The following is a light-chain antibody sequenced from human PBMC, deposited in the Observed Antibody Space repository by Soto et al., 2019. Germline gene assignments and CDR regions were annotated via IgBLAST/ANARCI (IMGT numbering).Light chain of an antibody. J-gene: IGKJ4*01. V-gene: IGKV3D-20*02. CDR1: QSVSSSY. Sequence: EIVLTQSPGTLSLSPGERATISCRASQSVSSSYLAWYQQKRGQAPRLLISGAASRATGIPDRFSGSGYGTDFTLTISRLEPEDFAVYLCQQRNNCPSTFGGGTKVEI. CDR3: QQRNNCPST. CDR2: GAA.